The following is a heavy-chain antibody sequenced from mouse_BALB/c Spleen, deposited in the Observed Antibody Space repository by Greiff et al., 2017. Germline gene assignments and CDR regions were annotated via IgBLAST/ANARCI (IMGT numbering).Heavy chain of an antibody. D-gene: IGHD2-14*01. CDR2: ISTYYGDA. Sequence: VKLQESGAELVRPGVSVKISCKGSGYTFTDYAMHWVKQSHAKSLEWIGVISTYYGDASYNQKFKGKATMTVDKSSSTAYMELARLTSEDSAIYYCARPRGYDEPWFAYWGQGTLVTVSA. CDR3: ARPRGYDEPWFAY. V-gene: IGHV1S137*01. J-gene: IGHJ3*01. CDR1: GYTFTDYA.